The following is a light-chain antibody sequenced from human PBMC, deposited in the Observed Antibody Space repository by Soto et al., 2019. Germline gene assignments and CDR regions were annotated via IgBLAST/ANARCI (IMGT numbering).Light chain of an antibody. CDR1: QSVLYSSNNMNY. V-gene: IGKV4-1*01. CDR2: WAS. J-gene: IGKJ4*01. Sequence: DIVMTQSPDSLAVSLGERATINCKSTQSVLYSSNNMNYLAWYQQKPGQPPKLLIYWASTRGSGVPDRFSGSGSGTDFTLTISSLQAEDFAFYYCQQYNNWPLTFGGGTKVDIK. CDR3: QQYNNWPLT.